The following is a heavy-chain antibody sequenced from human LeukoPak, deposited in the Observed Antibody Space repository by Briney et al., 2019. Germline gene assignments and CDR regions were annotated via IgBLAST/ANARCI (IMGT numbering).Heavy chain of an antibody. Sequence: PSETLSLTCTVSGDSISSGGYYWRWIRQHPGKGLEWIGYIYYSGSTYYNPSLKSRFTISVDTSKNQFSLKLSSVTAADTAVYYCARYAALPYLGLVLIKGDAFDIWGQGTMVTVSS. CDR3: ARYAALPYLGLVLIKGDAFDI. J-gene: IGHJ3*02. CDR1: GDSISSGGYY. D-gene: IGHD2-8*01. CDR2: IYYSGST. V-gene: IGHV4-31*03.